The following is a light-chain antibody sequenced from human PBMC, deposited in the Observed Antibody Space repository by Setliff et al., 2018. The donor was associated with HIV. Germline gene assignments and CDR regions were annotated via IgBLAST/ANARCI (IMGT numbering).Light chain of an antibody. CDR3: ASYRSPATYV. Sequence: SALTQPASVSGSPGQSITISCIGTSSDVGGCDFVSWYQQRTGKAPKLIIFDVSERPSGVSHRFSASKSGNTASLTISGLQTEDEANYFCASYRSPATYVFGIGTKGTV. V-gene: IGLV2-14*03. J-gene: IGLJ1*01. CDR1: SSDVGGCDF. CDR2: DVS.